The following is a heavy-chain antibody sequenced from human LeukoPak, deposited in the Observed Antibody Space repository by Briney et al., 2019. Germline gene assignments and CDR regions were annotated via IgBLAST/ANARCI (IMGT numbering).Heavy chain of an antibody. CDR1: RDTFTNNA. D-gene: IGHD3-9*01. V-gene: IGHV1-69*13. CDR2: IIPIFGTA. Sequence: SVKVSCKASRDTFTNNAISWVRQAPGQGLEWMGGIIPIFGTAHYAQKFQGRVTITADESTSTAYMELSSLRSEDTAVYYCARDNDYDILTGLPTYFDYWGQGTLVTVSS. CDR3: ARDNDYDILTGLPTYFDY. J-gene: IGHJ4*02.